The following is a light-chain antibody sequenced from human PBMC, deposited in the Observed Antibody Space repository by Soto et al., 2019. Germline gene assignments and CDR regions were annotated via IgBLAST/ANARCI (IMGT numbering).Light chain of an antibody. CDR2: GAS. CDR3: QQSYSSLFT. Sequence: DIQMTQSPSSLSASVGDRVTITCRASQGISNYLAWYQQKPGKVPELLIYGASTLKSGVPSRFSGSGSGTDFTLTISSLQPEDVATYYCQQSYSSLFTFGPGTKVDIK. J-gene: IGKJ3*01. CDR1: QGISNY. V-gene: IGKV1-27*01.